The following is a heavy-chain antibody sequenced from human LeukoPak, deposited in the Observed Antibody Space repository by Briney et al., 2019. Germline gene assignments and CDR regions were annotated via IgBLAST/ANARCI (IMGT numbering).Heavy chain of an antibody. V-gene: IGHV3-11*04. J-gene: IGHJ4*02. CDR1: GFKFSDYY. CDR3: ARTPGYYGSGSYYR. Sequence: GGSLRLSCAASGFKFSDYYMSWIRQAPGKGLEWVSYIGSSGDTIYYADSVKGRFTISRDNAKNSLYLQMNSLRAEDTAVYYCARTPGYYGSGSYYRXGXXTXVTVSS. CDR2: IGSSGDTI. D-gene: IGHD3-10*01.